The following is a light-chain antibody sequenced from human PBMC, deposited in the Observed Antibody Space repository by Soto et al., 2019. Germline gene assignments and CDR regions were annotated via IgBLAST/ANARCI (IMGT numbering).Light chain of an antibody. J-gene: IGLJ2*01. Sequence: QSVLTQPPSVSGAPGQRVTISCTGRSSNLGAGYDANWYQQLPGTAPKLLIYGSSNRPSGVPDRFSGSKSGTSASLAITGLQAEDEADYYCQSYDSSLSGSVFGGGTKLTVL. CDR3: QSYDSSLSGSV. CDR2: GSS. V-gene: IGLV1-40*01. CDR1: SSNLGAGYD.